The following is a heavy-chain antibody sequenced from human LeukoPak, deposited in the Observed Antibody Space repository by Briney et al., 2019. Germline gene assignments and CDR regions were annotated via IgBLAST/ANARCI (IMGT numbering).Heavy chain of an antibody. J-gene: IGHJ4*02. Sequence: SVKVSXKASGGTFRNYVVTWVRQAPGQGLEWMGGIIPMFGTGNYAQKLQGRVTITADEDTSTDYMELSSLRLEDTAVYYCVIFPRDILRYSAGYWGQGTLVTVSS. CDR2: IIPMFGTG. V-gene: IGHV1-69*13. CDR3: VIFPRDILRYSAGY. CDR1: GGTFRNYV. D-gene: IGHD3-9*01.